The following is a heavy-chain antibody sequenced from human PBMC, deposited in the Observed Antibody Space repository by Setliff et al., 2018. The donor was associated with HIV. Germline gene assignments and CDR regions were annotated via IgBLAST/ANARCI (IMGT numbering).Heavy chain of an antibody. J-gene: IGHJ3*02. CDR3: ARGYSSSWYCDAFDI. CDR1: GYTFASQW. D-gene: IGHD6-13*01. Sequence: GESLKISCKASGYTFASQWIAWVRQVPGKGLEWMGIIYPGDSDTRYSPSFQGQVTISADKSISTAYLQWSSLKASDTAMYYCARGYSSSWYCDAFDIWSQGTMVTVSS. CDR2: IYPGDSDT. V-gene: IGHV5-51*01.